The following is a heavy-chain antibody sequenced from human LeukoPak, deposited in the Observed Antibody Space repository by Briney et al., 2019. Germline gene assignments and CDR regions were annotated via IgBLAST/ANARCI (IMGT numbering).Heavy chain of an antibody. D-gene: IGHD3-3*01. V-gene: IGHV4-59*01. CDR1: GDSISTYY. Sequence: PSETLSLTCTVSGDSISTYYWSWIRQPPGKGLEWIGYIHYNGSPNYNPSLKSRVTISVDTSKNQFSLKLSSVTAADTAVYYCARGGVTIFGVATPTNWFDPWGQGTLVTVSS. CDR2: IHYNGSP. CDR3: ARGGVTIFGVATPTNWFDP. J-gene: IGHJ5*02.